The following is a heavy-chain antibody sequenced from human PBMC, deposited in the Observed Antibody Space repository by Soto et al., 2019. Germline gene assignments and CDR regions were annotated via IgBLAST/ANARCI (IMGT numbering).Heavy chain of an antibody. D-gene: IGHD2-2*01. V-gene: IGHV3-23*01. J-gene: IGHJ6*03. CDR1: GFTFSSYA. CDR3: ARDQGSSTSGYYYYYYYMDV. Sequence: GGSLRLSCAASGFTFSSYAMSWVRQAPGKGLEWVSAISGSGGSTYYADSVKGRFTISRDNSKNTLYLQMNSLRAEDTAVYYCARDQGSSTSGYYYYYYYMDVWGKGTTVTVSS. CDR2: ISGSGGST.